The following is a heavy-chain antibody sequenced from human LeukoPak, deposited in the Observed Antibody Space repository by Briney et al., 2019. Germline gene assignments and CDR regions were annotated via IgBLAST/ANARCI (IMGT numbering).Heavy chain of an antibody. CDR2: INDNGEKT. J-gene: IGHJ4*02. CDR3: AKGGWGWIFDS. D-gene: IGHD2-21*01. V-gene: IGHV3-23*01. Sequence: GGSLRLSCAASGFTFTTYGMSWVRQAPGKGLKWVSSINDNGEKTYYADAVRGRFTISRDNPENTLYLQMDTLRPEDTAVYYCAKGGWGWIFDSWGQGTLVTVSS. CDR1: GFTFTTYG.